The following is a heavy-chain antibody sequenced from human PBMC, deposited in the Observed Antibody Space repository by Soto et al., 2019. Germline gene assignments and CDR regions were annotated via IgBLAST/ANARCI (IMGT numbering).Heavy chain of an antibody. CDR2: INPNSGGT. D-gene: IGHD6-13*01. V-gene: IGHV1-2*04. CDR1: GYTFTGYY. Sequence: ASVKVSCKASGYTFTGYYMHWVRQAPGQGLEWMGWINPNSGGTNYAQKFQGWVTMTRDTSISTAYMEMSRLRSDDTAVYYCARVSSSSWYDYWGQGTLVTVSS. J-gene: IGHJ4*02. CDR3: ARVSSSSWYDY.